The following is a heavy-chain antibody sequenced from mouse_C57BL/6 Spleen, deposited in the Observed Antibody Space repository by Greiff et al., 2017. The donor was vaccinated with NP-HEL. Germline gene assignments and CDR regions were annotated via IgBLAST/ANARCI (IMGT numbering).Heavy chain of an antibody. CDR2: IDPSDSET. D-gene: IGHD1-1*01. J-gene: IGHJ1*03. V-gene: IGHV1-52*01. CDR3: ASLYYYGSSYRYFDV. Sequence: VQLQQPGAELVRPGSSVKLSCKASGYTFTSYWMHWVKQRPIQGLEWIGNIDPSDSETHYNQKFKDKATLTVDKSSSTAYMQLSSLTSEDSAVYDCASLYYYGSSYRYFDVWGTGTTVTVSS. CDR1: GYTFTSYW.